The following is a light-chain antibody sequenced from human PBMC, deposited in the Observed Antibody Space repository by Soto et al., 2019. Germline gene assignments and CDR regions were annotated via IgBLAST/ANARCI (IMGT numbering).Light chain of an antibody. J-gene: IGLJ1*01. Sequence: QSALTQPASVSGSPGQSITISCTGTSSDVSDYNYVSWYQQHPGKAPKLMIFDVSNRPSGVSNRFSGSKSVNTASLTISGLQAEDEADYYCSSYTSSSTRVFGTGTKLTVL. CDR1: SSDVSDYNY. V-gene: IGLV2-14*01. CDR3: SSYTSSSTRV. CDR2: DVS.